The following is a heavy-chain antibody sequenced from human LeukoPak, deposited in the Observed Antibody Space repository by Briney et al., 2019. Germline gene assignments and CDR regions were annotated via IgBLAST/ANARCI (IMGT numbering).Heavy chain of an antibody. J-gene: IGHJ4*02. CDR2: INAGNGNT. V-gene: IGHV1-3*01. Sequence: ASVKVSCKASGYTFTSYGISWVRQAPGQRLEWMGWINAGNGNTKYSQKFQGRVTITRDTSASTAYMELSSLRSEDTAVYYCAVGSSLPPFDYWGQGTLVTVSS. D-gene: IGHD1-26*01. CDR1: GYTFTSYG. CDR3: AVGSSLPPFDY.